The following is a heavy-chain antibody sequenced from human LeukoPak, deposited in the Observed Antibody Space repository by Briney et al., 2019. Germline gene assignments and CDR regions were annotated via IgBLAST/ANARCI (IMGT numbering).Heavy chain of an antibody. J-gene: IGHJ4*02. CDR1: GFTFSSYW. CDR2: IKQDGSEK. D-gene: IGHD6-13*01. V-gene: IGHV3-7*01. CDR3: ARDGWQQLVAFDY. Sequence: GGSLRLSCAASGFTFSSYWMSWVRQAPGKGLEWVANIKQDGSEKYYVDSVKGRFTISRDNAKNSLYLQMNSLRAEDTAVYYCARDGWQQLVAFDYWGQGTQVTVSS.